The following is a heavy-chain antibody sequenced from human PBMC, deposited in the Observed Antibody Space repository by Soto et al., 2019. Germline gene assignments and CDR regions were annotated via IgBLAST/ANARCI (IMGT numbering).Heavy chain of an antibody. D-gene: IGHD4-17*01. CDR2: IYYSGST. J-gene: IGHJ4*02. CDR3: ARDGDSKPYDY. CDR1: GGSISSYY. Sequence: SETLSLTCTASGGSISSYYWSWIRQPPGRGLEWIGYIYYSGSTNYNPSLKSRVTISVDTSKNQFSLKLSSVTAADTAVYYCARDGDSKPYDYWGRGTLVTVSS. V-gene: IGHV4-59*12.